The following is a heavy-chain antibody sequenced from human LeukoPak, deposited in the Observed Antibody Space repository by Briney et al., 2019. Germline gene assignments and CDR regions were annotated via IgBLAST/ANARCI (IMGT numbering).Heavy chain of an antibody. D-gene: IGHD5-18*01. CDR2: ISSSSSTI. CDR1: GFTFSSYS. J-gene: IGHJ4*02. CDR3: ARDHGYSYGGEIRDY. V-gene: IGHV3-48*01. Sequence: GGSLRLSCAASGFTFSSYSMNWVRQAPGKGLEWVSYISSSSSTIYYADSVKGRFTISRDNAKNSLYLQVNSLRAEDTAVYYCARDHGYSYGGEIRDYWGQGTLVTVSS.